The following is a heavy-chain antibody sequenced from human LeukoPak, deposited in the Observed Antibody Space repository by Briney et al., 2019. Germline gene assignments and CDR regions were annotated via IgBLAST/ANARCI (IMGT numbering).Heavy chain of an antibody. V-gene: IGHV4-59*01. D-gene: IGHD4-23*01. CDR1: GGSISSYY. Sequence: SETLSLTCTVSGGSISSYYWSWIRQPPGKGLEWIGYIYYSGSTNYNPSLKSRVTISVDTSKNQFSLKLSSVTAADTAVYYCAGQVVMAGGWFDPWGQGTLVTVSS. CDR2: IYYSGST. J-gene: IGHJ5*02. CDR3: AGQVVMAGGWFDP.